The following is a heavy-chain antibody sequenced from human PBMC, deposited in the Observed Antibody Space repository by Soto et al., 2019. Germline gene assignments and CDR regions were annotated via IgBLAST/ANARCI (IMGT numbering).Heavy chain of an antibody. D-gene: IGHD1-1*01. Sequence: QITLKESGLTLVKPTPTLTLTCTFSGFSLSTSGVGVGWFRQPPGKALEWLALVYWPDDKRYSPSLKSRLSITKDTSENQVVLTMTNVDPMDTATYYCAHGLEGTWYFDLWGRGTLVTVSS. CDR1: GFSLSTSGVG. J-gene: IGHJ2*01. CDR2: VYWPDDK. CDR3: AHGLEGTWYFDL. V-gene: IGHV2-5*01.